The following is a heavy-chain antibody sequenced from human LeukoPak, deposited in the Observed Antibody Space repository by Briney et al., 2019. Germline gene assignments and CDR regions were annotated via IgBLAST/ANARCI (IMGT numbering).Heavy chain of an antibody. CDR1: GGSFSGYY. CDR2: INHSGST. D-gene: IGHD3-22*01. V-gene: IGHV4-34*01. CDR3: ARCKDDSSGSSDEAFDI. J-gene: IGHJ3*02. Sequence: SETLSLTCAVYGGSFSGYYWSWIRQPPGKGLEWIGEINHSGSTNYNPSLKSRVTRSVDTSKNQFSLKLSSVTAADTAVYYCARCKDDSSGSSDEAFDIWGQGTMVTVSS.